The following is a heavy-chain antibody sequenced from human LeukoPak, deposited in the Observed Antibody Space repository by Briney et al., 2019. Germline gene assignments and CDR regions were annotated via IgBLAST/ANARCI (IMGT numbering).Heavy chain of an antibody. J-gene: IGHJ5*02. Sequence: GGSLRLSCAASGFTFSSYGMHWVRQAPGKGLEWVAFIRYDGSNKYYADSVKGRFTISRDNSKNTLYQQMNSLRAEDTAVYYCAKDLMIVPRAWFDPWGQGTLVTVSS. D-gene: IGHD3-22*01. V-gene: IGHV3-30*02. CDR1: GFTFSSYG. CDR3: AKDLMIVPRAWFDP. CDR2: IRYDGSNK.